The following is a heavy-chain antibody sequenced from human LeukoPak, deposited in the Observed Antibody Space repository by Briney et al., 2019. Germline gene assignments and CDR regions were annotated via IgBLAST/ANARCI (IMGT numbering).Heavy chain of an antibody. J-gene: IGHJ4*02. CDR2: IKQDGSEK. V-gene: IGHV3-7*01. CDR1: GFTFRSYW. CDR3: ARGRYNWTF. Sequence: GGSLRLSCAASGFTFRSYWMTWVRHAPGKGLEWVSNIKQDGSEKYYVGSVKGRFTISRDNAKNSLYLQMSSLRVEDTAVYYCARGRYNWTFWGQGTLVTVSS. D-gene: IGHD1-20*01.